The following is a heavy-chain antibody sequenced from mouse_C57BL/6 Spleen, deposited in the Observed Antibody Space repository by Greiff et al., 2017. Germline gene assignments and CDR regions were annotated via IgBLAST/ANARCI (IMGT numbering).Heavy chain of an antibody. D-gene: IGHD2-4*01. CDR1: GYAFSSYW. CDR2: IYPGDGVT. J-gene: IGHJ4*01. Sequence: QVQLQQPGAELVKPGASVKISCKASGYAFSSYWMNWVKQRPGKGLEWIGQIYPGDGVTNYNGKFKGKATLTADKSSSTAYMQLSSLTSEDSAVYFCARYDYDRDYYAMDYWGQGTSVTVSS. V-gene: IGHV1-80*01. CDR3: ARYDYDRDYYAMDY.